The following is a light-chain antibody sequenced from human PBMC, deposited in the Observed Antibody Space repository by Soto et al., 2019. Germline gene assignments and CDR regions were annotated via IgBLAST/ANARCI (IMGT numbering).Light chain of an antibody. CDR2: DAS. J-gene: IGKJ2*01. CDR3: QQHSNGTPYT. Sequence: EIVLTQSPATLSLSPGERATLSCRASQSVSSYLAWYQQKPAQAPRRLIYDASTRATGLPARFSGSGSGTDFTLTISSLEPEAFAVYYCQQHSNGTPYTFGQGTKLEIK. V-gene: IGKV3-11*01. CDR1: QSVSSY.